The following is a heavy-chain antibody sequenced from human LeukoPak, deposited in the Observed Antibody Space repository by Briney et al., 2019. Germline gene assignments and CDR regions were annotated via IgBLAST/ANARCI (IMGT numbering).Heavy chain of an antibody. Sequence: PGGSLRLSCAASGFTFSSYWMHWVRQAPGKGLVWVSRINSDGSSTSYADSVKGRFTISRDNAKNTLYLQMNSLSAEDTAVYYCARGIVVVPAAMTWGQGTLVTVSS. J-gene: IGHJ5*02. CDR3: ARGIVVVPAAMT. CDR2: INSDGSST. CDR1: GFTFSSYW. V-gene: IGHV3-74*01. D-gene: IGHD2-2*01.